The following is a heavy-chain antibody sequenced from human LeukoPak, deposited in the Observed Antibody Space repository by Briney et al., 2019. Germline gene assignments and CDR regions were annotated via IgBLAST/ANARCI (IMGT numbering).Heavy chain of an antibody. V-gene: IGHV4-59*12. D-gene: IGHD2-2*02. CDR2: IYHSGST. J-gene: IGHJ5*02. CDR3: ASSVVVPAAIGWFDP. CDR1: GGSISSYY. Sequence: SETLSLTCTVSGGSISSYYWSWIRQPPGKGLEWIGYIYHSGSTYYNPSLKSRVTISVDRSKNQFSLKLSSVTAADTAVYYCASSVVVPAAIGWFDPWGQGTLVTVSS.